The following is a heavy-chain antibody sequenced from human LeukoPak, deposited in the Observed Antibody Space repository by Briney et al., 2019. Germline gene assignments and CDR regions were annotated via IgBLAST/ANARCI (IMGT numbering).Heavy chain of an antibody. CDR1: GDSISSGDYY. Sequence: PSETLSLTCTVSGDSISSGDYYWSWIRQPAGKGLEWIGRISSSGSTNYNPSLKSRVTISVDTSKNQFSLKLSSVTAADTAVYFCARGPYSYDSSGAFDIWGQGTMVTVSS. CDR2: ISSSGST. J-gene: IGHJ3*02. V-gene: IGHV4-61*02. CDR3: ARGPYSYDSSGAFDI. D-gene: IGHD3-22*01.